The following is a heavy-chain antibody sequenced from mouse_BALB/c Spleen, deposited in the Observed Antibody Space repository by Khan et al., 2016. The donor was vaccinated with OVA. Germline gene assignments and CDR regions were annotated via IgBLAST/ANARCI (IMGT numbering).Heavy chain of an antibody. V-gene: IGHV1-4*01. D-gene: IGHD2-14*01. CDR1: GYTFTTYT. Sequence: QVRLQQSGAELARPGASVKMSCKASGYTFTTYTMHWVKQRPGQGLEWIGYINPSNGYTNYNQKFKDKSTLTADKSSSTAYMQLSSLTSDYSAVYYCAREGAYYRSDDLFSYWGQGTLVTVSA. CDR3: AREGAYYRSDDLFSY. J-gene: IGHJ3*01. CDR2: INPSNGYT.